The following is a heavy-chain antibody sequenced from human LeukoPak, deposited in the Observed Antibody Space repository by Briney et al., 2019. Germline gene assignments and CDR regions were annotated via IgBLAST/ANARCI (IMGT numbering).Heavy chain of an antibody. J-gene: IGHJ6*02. D-gene: IGHD1-14*01. CDR2: IYYSGST. CDR3: ARARRTRYGMDV. V-gene: IGHV4-39*01. CDR1: GGSISSSSYY. Sequence: SETLSLTCTVSGGSISSSSYYWGWIRQPPGKGLEWIGSIYYSGSTYYNPSLKSRVTISVDTSKNQFSLKLSSVTAADTAVYYCARARRTRYGMDVWGQGTTVNV.